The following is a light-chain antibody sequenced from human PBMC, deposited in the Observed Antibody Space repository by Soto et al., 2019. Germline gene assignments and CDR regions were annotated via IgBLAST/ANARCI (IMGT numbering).Light chain of an antibody. CDR2: AAS. V-gene: IGKV1-8*01. CDR3: QQYYSYPIT. J-gene: IGKJ5*01. Sequence: AILMTQSPSSLSASTGDRDTITCRASQGISSYLAWYQQKPGKAPKLLIYAASTLQSGVPSRFSGSGSGTDFTLTISCLQSEDFATYYCQQYYSYPITFAQGRRLEFK. CDR1: QGISSY.